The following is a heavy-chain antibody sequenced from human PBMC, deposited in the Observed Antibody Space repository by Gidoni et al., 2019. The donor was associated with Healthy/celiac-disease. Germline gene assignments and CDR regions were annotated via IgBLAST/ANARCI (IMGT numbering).Heavy chain of an antibody. Sequence: EVQILESGGGLVQPGGSLRLSCAASGFTFSSYAMSWARQAPGKGLEGVSAMSGSGGSTAYADSVQGRFTISRDNSKKTLYLQMNSLRAEDTAGYYCASSGYYEFWSGYYVDYWGQGTLVTVSS. D-gene: IGHD3-3*01. J-gene: IGHJ4*02. CDR3: ASSGYYEFWSGYYVDY. CDR1: GFTFSSYA. V-gene: IGHV3-23*01. CDR2: MSGSGGST.